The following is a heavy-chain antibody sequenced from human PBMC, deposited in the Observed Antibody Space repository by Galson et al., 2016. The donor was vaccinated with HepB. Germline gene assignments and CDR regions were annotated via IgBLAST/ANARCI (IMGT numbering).Heavy chain of an antibody. CDR1: GFTFRNYW. CDR2: IKQDGSEK. V-gene: IGHV3-7*04. CDR3: ARGRSILERGWYWFDP. Sequence: SLRLSCADSGFTFRNYWMSWIRQAPGKGLEWVANIKQDGSEKHYVDSVKGRFTISRDNAKNSMYLQMNSLRAEDTAVYYCARGRSILERGWYWFDPWGQGTPVTVSS. D-gene: IGHD6-19*01. J-gene: IGHJ5*02.